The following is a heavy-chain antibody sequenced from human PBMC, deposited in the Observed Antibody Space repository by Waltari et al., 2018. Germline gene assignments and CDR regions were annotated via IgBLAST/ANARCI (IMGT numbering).Heavy chain of an antibody. CDR2: ISGSGGST. V-gene: IGHV3-23*01. D-gene: IGHD2-2*01. Sequence: EVQLLESGGGLVQPGGSLRLSCAASGFTFSSYAMSWVRQAPGKGLAWVSAISGSGGSTNYADSVKVRFTTSWDNAKNTLYLQRNSLRSEDTAVYYCAKVRLCSSTSCPYYYYYMDVWGKGTTVTISS. CDR3: AKVRLCSSTSCPYYYYYMDV. J-gene: IGHJ6*03. CDR1: GFTFSSYA.